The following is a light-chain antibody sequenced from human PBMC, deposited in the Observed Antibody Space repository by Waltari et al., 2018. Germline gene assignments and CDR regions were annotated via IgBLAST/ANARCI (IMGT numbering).Light chain of an antibody. CDR2: WAS. CDR3: QQYYTSPLT. V-gene: IGKV4-1*01. J-gene: IGKJ4*01. CDR1: QSLLSSSNNKNY. Sequence: IVITQSPDSLGVSLGERATIHCRVRQSLLSSSNNKNYLAWYQQKPGQPPRLLMYWASLRESGVPERFSGSGSATDFTLTISSLQAEDVAVYYCQQYYTSPLTFGGGTKVEIK.